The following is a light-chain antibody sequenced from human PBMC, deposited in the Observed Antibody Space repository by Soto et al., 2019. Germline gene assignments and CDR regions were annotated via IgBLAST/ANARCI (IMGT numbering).Light chain of an antibody. J-gene: IGKJ5*01. CDR3: LQGTHWPIT. V-gene: IGKV2-30*01. CDR2: KVS. Sequence: DVVITQSPLALPVGFPHNAFMSFRSVQSLLYSDGNTYLNWFQQRPGQSPRRLIYKVSNRDSGVPDRFSGSGSGTDFALKISRVEAEDVGVYYCLQGTHWPITFGQGTRLEIK. CDR1: QSLLYSDGNTY.